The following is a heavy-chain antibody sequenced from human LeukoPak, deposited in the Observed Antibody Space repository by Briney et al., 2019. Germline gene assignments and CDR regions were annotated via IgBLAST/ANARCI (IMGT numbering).Heavy chain of an antibody. Sequence: PGGSLRLSCAASGFTFSSYWMHWVRQAPGKGLVWVSRINSDGSRTSYAGSVKGRCTISRDNAKNTLYLQMNRLRAEDTAVYYCARGRDYILTYYYYYVMDVWGQGTTVTVSS. J-gene: IGHJ6*02. V-gene: IGHV3-74*01. CDR1: GFTFSSYW. CDR3: ARGRDYILTYYYYYVMDV. D-gene: IGHD3-9*01. CDR2: INSDGSRT.